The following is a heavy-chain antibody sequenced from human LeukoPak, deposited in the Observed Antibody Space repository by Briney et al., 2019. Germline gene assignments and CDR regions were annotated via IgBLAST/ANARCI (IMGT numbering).Heavy chain of an antibody. Sequence: PSATLSLTCPVSGGSISSYYWSWIRQPPGKGLEWIGYIYYSGSTNYNPSLKSRVTISVDTSKNQFSLKLSSVTAADTAVYYCAREKAELDPYFDYWGQGTLVTVSS. V-gene: IGHV4-59*01. CDR1: GGSISSYY. J-gene: IGHJ4*02. CDR2: IYYSGST. D-gene: IGHD1-7*01. CDR3: AREKAELDPYFDY.